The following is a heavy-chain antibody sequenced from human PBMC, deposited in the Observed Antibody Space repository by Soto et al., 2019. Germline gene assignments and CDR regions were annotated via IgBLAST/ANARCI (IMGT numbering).Heavy chain of an antibody. CDR2: ILPIMGSV. J-gene: IGHJ4*02. D-gene: IGHD1-1*01. V-gene: IGHV1-69*01. CDR3: ARIPRYAYPTSDPLDN. CDR1: GVTFNTYT. Sequence: QVHLVQSGSEVKKPGSSVTVSCKASGVTFNTYTFSWVRQAPGQGLESMVSILPIMGSVNYAHDFRGRLSITAAPSTTTAYMEMTSLTSHDTAIYYCARIPRYAYPTSDPLDNWGQGTLVPVSS.